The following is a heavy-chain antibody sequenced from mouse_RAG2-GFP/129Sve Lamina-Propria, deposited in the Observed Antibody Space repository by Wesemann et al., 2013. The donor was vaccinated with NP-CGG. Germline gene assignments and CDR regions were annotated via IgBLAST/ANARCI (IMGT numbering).Heavy chain of an antibody. CDR3: ARGGLGFDY. CDR2: INPNNGGT. V-gene: IGHV1-26*01. CDR1: GYTFTDYY. Sequence: EVQLQQSGPELVKPGASVKISCKASGYTFTDYYMNWVKQSHGKSLEWIGDINPNNGGTSYNQKFKGKATLTVDTSSSTAYMELHSLTSEDSAVYFCARGGLGFDYWGQGTTLTVSS. J-gene: IGHJ2*01. D-gene: IGHD4-1*01.